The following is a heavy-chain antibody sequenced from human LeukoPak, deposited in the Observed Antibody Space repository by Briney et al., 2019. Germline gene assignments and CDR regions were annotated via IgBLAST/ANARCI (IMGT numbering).Heavy chain of an antibody. V-gene: IGHV4-34*01. CDR2: INHSGST. CDR3: ASSIVATMTGRRIYFDY. D-gene: IGHD5-12*01. J-gene: IGHJ4*02. CDR1: GGSFSGYY. Sequence: PSETLPLTCAVYGGSFSGYYWSWIRQPPGKGLEWIGEINHSGSTNYNPSLKSRVTISVDTSKNQFSLKLSSVTAADTAVYYCASSIVATMTGRRIYFDYWGQGTLVTVSS.